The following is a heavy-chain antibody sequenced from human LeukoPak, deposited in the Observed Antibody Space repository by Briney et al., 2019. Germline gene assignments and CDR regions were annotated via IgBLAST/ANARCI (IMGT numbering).Heavy chain of an antibody. V-gene: IGHV3-53*01. CDR1: GFTFSSYV. CDR2: IYSGGST. CDR3: ARDTNGAAAGIIDAFDI. Sequence: GGSLRLSCVASGFTFSSYVTSWVRQAPGKGLEWVSVIYSGGSTYYADSVKGRFTISRDNSKNTLYLQMNSLRAEDTAVYYCARDTNGAAAGIIDAFDIWGQGTMVTVPS. D-gene: IGHD6-13*01. J-gene: IGHJ3*02.